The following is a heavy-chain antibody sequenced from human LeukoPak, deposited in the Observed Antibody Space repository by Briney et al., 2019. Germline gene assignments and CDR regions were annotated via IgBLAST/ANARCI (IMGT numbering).Heavy chain of an antibody. V-gene: IGHV3-9*01. Sequence: GRSLRLSCAASAFTFDDYAMHWVRQAPGKGLEWASGISWNSGSIGYADSVKGRFTISRDNAKNSLYLQMNSLRAEDTALYYCAKAYCSSTSCYTDYWGQGTLVTVSS. J-gene: IGHJ4*02. CDR1: AFTFDDYA. CDR2: ISWNSGSI. D-gene: IGHD2-2*02. CDR3: AKAYCSSTSCYTDY.